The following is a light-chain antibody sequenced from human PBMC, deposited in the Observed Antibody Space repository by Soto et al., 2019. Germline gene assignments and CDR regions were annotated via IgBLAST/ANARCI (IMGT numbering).Light chain of an antibody. J-gene: IGKJ1*01. CDR2: GAS. V-gene: IGKV3-20*01. Sequence: EVVLTQSPGTLSLSLGERATLSCRASQSVRSSYLAWYQHKRGQAPRLLIYGASSRAAGIPDRFSGSGSGTDFTLTISRLEPEDFAVYYCQQYGSVPRTFGQGTKVESK. CDR3: QQYGSVPRT. CDR1: QSVRSSY.